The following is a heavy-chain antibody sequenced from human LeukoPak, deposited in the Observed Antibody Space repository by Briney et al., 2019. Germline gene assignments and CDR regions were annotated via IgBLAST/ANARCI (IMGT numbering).Heavy chain of an antibody. CDR3: ARDFHGSGTYHTFDP. D-gene: IGHD3-10*01. J-gene: IGHJ5*02. V-gene: IGHV3-48*01. CDR2: ISSSSSTI. Sequence: GGSLRLSCAASGFTFSSYSMNWVRQAPGKGLEWVSYISSSSSTIYYADSVKGRFTISRDNAKNSPYLQMNSLRAEDTAVYYCARDFHGSGTYHTFDPWGQGTLVTVSS. CDR1: GFTFSSYS.